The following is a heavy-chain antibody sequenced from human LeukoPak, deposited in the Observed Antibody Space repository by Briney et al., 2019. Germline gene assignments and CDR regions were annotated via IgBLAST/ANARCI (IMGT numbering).Heavy chain of an antibody. J-gene: IGHJ4*02. Sequence: GASVKVSCKASGYTFTGYYMHWVRQAPGQGLEWMGWINPNSGGTNYAQKFQGRVTMTRDTSISTAYMELSRLRSDDAAVYYCARDEKDSSGYWWWFDYWGQGTLVTVSS. D-gene: IGHD3-22*01. CDR3: ARDEKDSSGYWWWFDY. CDR1: GYTFTGYY. V-gene: IGHV1-2*02. CDR2: INPNSGGT.